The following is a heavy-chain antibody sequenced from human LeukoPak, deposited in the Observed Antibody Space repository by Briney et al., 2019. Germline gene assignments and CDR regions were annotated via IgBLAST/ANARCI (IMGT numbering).Heavy chain of an antibody. D-gene: IGHD3-10*01. J-gene: IGHJ2*01. CDR3: ARARYGSGSSGYFDL. CDR1: GGSISSGDYY. Sequence: SGTLSLTCTVSGGSISSGDYYWSWIRQPPGKGLEWIGYIYYSGSTYYNPSLKSRVTISVDTSKNQFSLKLSSVTAADTAAYYCARARYGSGSSGYFDLWGRGTLVTVSS. V-gene: IGHV4-30-4*01. CDR2: IYYSGST.